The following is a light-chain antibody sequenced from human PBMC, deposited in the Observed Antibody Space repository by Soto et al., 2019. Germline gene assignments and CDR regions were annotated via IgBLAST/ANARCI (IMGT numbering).Light chain of an antibody. V-gene: IGKV3-20*01. CDR3: QQYGSSPRT. J-gene: IGKJ4*01. CDR2: GAS. Sequence: EIVLTQSPGTLSLSPGERATLSCRASQSVSSRYSAWYQQKPGQAPRLLIYGASSRATGIPDRFSGSGSGTDFTLTISRLEPEDFAVYYCQQYGSSPRTFGGGTKVDIK. CDR1: QSVSSRY.